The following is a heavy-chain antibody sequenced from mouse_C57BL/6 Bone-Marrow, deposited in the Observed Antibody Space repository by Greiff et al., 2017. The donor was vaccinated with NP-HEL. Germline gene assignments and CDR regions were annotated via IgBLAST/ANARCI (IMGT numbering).Heavy chain of an antibody. CDR3: TGRRLRDYAMDY. Sequence: EVKLVESGGGLVQPGGSMKLSCVASGFTFSNYWMNWVRQSPEKGLEWVAQIRLKSDNYATHYAESVKGRFTISRDDSKSSVYLQMNNLRAEDTGIYYCTGRRLRDYAMDYWGQGTSVTVSS. V-gene: IGHV6-3*01. CDR1: GFTFSNYW. CDR2: IRLKSDNYAT. J-gene: IGHJ4*01. D-gene: IGHD2-4*01.